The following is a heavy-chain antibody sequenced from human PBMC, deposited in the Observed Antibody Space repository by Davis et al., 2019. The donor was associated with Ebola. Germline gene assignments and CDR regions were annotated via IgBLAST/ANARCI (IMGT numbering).Heavy chain of an antibody. CDR2: IKEDGSVK. Sequence: GESLKISCAASGFTFSRYWMSWVRQAPGKGLELVANIKEDGSVKYYVDSVKGRFTASRDNARYSLYLQMNSLRADDTAVYYCVRQVGYCTGGSCYNEFWGQGTLVTVSS. CDR1: GFTFSRYW. D-gene: IGHD2-15*01. V-gene: IGHV3-7*03. J-gene: IGHJ1*01. CDR3: VRQVGYCTGGSCYNEF.